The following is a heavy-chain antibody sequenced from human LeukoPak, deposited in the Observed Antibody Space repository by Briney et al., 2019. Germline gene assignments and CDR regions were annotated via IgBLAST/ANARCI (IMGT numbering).Heavy chain of an antibody. CDR3: ARSPVSWLWYFDL. CDR2: SYYSGST. Sequence: PSETLSLTCTVSGGSISSSNWNWIRQPPGKGLEWIGYSYYSGSTNYNPSLKSRVTISVDMSKNQFSLKLSSVTAADTAVYYCARSPVSWLWYFDLWGRGTLVTVSS. CDR1: GGSISSSN. J-gene: IGHJ2*01. D-gene: IGHD3-9*01. V-gene: IGHV4-59*01.